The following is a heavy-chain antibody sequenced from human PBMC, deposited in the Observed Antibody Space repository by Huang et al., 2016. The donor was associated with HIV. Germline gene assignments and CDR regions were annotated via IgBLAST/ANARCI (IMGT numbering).Heavy chain of an antibody. V-gene: IGHV1-46*03. CDR3: AREGITPSGTEVSGFDF. D-gene: IGHD6-13*01. CDR1: GLSIIIYY. J-gene: IGHJ5*01. CDR2: VNPSGGGA. Sequence: QVQLVQSGAEVQKPGASDTISCKASGLSIIIYYIHWVRQATGQGLKWMGIVNPSGGGADYAQKFKGRVTMTRDTSTRTRYMELSSLRSEDTAVYYCAREGITPSGTEVSGFDFWGQGTPVSVSS.